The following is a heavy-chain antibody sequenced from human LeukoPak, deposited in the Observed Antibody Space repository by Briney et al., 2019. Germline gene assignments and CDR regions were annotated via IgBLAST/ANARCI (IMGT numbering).Heavy chain of an antibody. CDR3: ARRRRGYSGYEDAFDI. Sequence: SETLSHTCTVSGASIKSGSYYWSWVRQPPGKGLEWIGYIYNSGSTNYNPSLKSRVTISVDTSKNQFSLKLSSVTAADTAVYYCARRRRGYSGYEDAFDIWGQGTMVTVSS. J-gene: IGHJ3*02. D-gene: IGHD5-12*01. CDR2: IYNSGST. CDR1: GASIKSGSYY. V-gene: IGHV4-61*01.